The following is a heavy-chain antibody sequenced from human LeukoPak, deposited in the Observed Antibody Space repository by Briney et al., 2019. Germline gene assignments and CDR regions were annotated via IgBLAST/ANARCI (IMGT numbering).Heavy chain of an antibody. CDR2: ISGSGGST. CDR3: AKGPYSSSWYPGAFDP. J-gene: IGHJ5*02. CDR1: GFTFSSYA. V-gene: IGHV3-23*01. D-gene: IGHD6-13*01. Sequence: GGSLRLSCAASGFTFSSYAMSWVRQAPGKGLEWVSAISGSGGSTYYADSVKGRFTISRDNAKNSLYLQMNSLRAEDTALYYCAKGPYSSSWYPGAFDPWGQGTLVTVSS.